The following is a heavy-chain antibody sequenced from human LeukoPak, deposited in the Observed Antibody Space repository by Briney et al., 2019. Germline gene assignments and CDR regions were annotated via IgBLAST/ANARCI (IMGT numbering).Heavy chain of an antibody. D-gene: IGHD4-11*01. CDR2: IRSDGNDK. CDR3: AKDRTPVYGNFDVDAFDV. J-gene: IGHJ3*01. CDR1: GSSFDYYG. Sequence: PGGSLRLSCAASGSSFDYYGMHWVRQGPGTGLEWVAFIRSDGNDKYCGDSVKGRFTISRDISKNTLYLQMISLRAEDTGVYYCAKDRTPVYGNFDVDAFDVWGQGTVVTVSS. V-gene: IGHV3-30*02.